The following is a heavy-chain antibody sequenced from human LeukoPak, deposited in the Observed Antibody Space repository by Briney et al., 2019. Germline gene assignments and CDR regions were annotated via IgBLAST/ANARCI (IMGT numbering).Heavy chain of an antibody. CDR3: ARALPYYDFWSVSTCFDY. D-gene: IGHD3-3*01. V-gene: IGHV3-21*01. CDR1: GFTFSSYS. J-gene: IGHJ4*02. CDR2: ISSSSSYI. Sequence: PGGSLRLSCAASGFTFSSYSMNSVRQAPGKGLEWVSSISSSSSYIYYADSVKGRFTISRDKAKNSLYLQMNSLRAEDTAVYYCARALPYYDFWSVSTCFDYWGQGTLVTVSS.